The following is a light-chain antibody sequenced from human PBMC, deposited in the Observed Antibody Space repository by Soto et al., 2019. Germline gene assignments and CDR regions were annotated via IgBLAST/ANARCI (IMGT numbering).Light chain of an antibody. CDR1: QDITNY. Sequence: DIHLTQSPSSLSASVGDRVSLTCQASQDITNYLNWYQQKPGQAPKLLIYDSSTLGTGVPSRFSGSGSGTDFTFSISSLEPEDFATYYCQQYDDLPLTFGGGTKVEIK. CDR3: QQYDDLPLT. J-gene: IGKJ4*01. V-gene: IGKV1-33*01. CDR2: DSS.